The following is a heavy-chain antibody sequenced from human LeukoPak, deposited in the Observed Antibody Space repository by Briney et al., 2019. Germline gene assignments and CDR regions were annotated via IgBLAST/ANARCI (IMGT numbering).Heavy chain of an antibody. V-gene: IGHV3-53*01. J-gene: IGHJ6*03. Sequence: QPGGSLRLSCAASGFTVSSNYMSWVRQAPGKGLEWVSVIYSGGSTYYADSVKGRFTISRDNSKNTLYLQMNSLRAEDTAVYYCASGLSSSWWGSMDVWGKGTTVTISS. D-gene: IGHD6-13*01. CDR3: ASGLSSSWWGSMDV. CDR1: GFTVSSNY. CDR2: IYSGGST.